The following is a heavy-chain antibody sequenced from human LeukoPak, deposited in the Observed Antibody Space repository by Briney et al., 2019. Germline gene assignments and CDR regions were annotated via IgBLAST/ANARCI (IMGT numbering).Heavy chain of an antibody. CDR2: IKEDGSET. D-gene: IGHD6-19*01. V-gene: IGHV3-7*01. J-gene: IGHJ4*02. CDR3: ARVITSYRIAVPVDY. Sequence: PGGSLRLSCAASGLIFSNYWMTWVRQAPGKGLEWVANIKEDGSETYYVDSVKGRFTISRDNDKNTLYLQMNSLRDEDTAVYYCARVITSYRIAVPVDYWGQGTLVTVSS. CDR1: GLIFSNYW.